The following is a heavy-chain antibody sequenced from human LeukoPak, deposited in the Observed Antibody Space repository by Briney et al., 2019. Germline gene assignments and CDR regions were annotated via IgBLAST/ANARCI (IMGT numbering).Heavy chain of an antibody. D-gene: IGHD2-21*02. V-gene: IGHV4-34*01. CDR3: ARGRGIVVVTAIISKYYFDY. CDR2: INHSGST. CDR1: GGSMSSYY. Sequence: SETLSLTCTVSGGSMSSYYWSWIPQPPGKGLEWVGEINHSGSTNYNPSLKSRVTISVDRSKNQFSLKLSSVTAADTAVYYCARGRGIVVVTAIISKYYFDYWGQGTLVTVSS. J-gene: IGHJ4*02.